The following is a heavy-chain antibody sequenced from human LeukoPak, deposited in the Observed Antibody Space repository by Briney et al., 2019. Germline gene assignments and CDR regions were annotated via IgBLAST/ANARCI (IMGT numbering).Heavy chain of an antibody. CDR1: GGSISGYY. V-gene: IGHV4-59*01. D-gene: IGHD2-2*01. CDR3: ARESVPAGWNWFDP. Sequence: SETLSLTCTVSGGSISGYYWSWIRQPPGKGLEWIGYIYYSGSTNYNPSLKSRVTISVDTSKNQFSLKLSSVTAADTAVYYCARESVPAGWNWFDPWGQGTLVTVSS. CDR2: IYYSGST. J-gene: IGHJ5*02.